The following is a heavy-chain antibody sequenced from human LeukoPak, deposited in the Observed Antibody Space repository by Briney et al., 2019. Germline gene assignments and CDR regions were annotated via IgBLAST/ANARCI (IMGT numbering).Heavy chain of an antibody. V-gene: IGHV3-53*01. CDR1: LFTLSRNY. D-gene: IGHD3-22*01. CDR3: ASATYYYDSSGYYVFYFDN. Sequence: PGGSLRDSRVASLFTLSRNYISWVRPAPGKGLEWVSVIYSDGSTYYADPVQGRFTISRDNSKNTLYLQMNLQRAEDTAVYYCASATYYYDSSGYYVFYFDNWGQGTLVTVSS. CDR2: IYSDGST. J-gene: IGHJ4*02.